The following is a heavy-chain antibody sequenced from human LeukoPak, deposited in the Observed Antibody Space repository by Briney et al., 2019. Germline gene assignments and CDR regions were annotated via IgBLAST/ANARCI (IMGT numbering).Heavy chain of an antibody. CDR1: GYTFTNYA. Sequence: ASVKVSCKASGYTFTNYAMHWVRQAPGQRLEWMGWINTGNGNTKYSQEFQGRATITRDTSANTAYMELSSLRSEDMAVYYCARAVKYRSGPLTDLLPYYFDYWGQGTLVTVSS. D-gene: IGHD6-19*01. CDR3: ARAVKYRSGPLTDLLPYYFDY. CDR2: INTGNGNT. J-gene: IGHJ4*02. V-gene: IGHV1-3*03.